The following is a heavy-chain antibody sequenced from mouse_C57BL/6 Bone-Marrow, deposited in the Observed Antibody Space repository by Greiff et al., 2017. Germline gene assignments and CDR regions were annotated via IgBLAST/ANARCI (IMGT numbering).Heavy chain of an antibody. V-gene: IGHV5-4*01. CDR1: GFTFSSYA. Sequence: EVKLVESGGGLVKPGGSLILSCAASGFTFSSYAMSWVRQTPEKRLAWVATLSDGGSYTYYPDNVKGRFTISRDNAKNNLYLQMSHLKSDDTAMYYCARDGDYCYFDYWGQGTTLTVSS. J-gene: IGHJ2*01. D-gene: IGHD1-1*01. CDR3: ARDGDYCYFDY. CDR2: LSDGGSYT.